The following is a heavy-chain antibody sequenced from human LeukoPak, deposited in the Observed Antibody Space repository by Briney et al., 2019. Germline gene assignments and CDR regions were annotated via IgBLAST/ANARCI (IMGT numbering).Heavy chain of an antibody. D-gene: IGHD1-26*01. V-gene: IGHV3-20*04. CDR2: INWNGDNP. CDR1: GFTFEDYG. CDR3: ARRSVAGATTGYYYDS. Sequence: GGSLRLSCEASGFTFEDYGMTWVRQRPGKGLEYVCEINWNGDNPVYENSLRGRFTISRNNAKNSVYLQMSSLRVDDTAFYYCARRSVAGATTGYYYDSWGQGTLVTVSS. J-gene: IGHJ4*02.